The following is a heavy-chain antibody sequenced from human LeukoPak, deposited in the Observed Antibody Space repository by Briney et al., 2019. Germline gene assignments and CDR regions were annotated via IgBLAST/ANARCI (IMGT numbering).Heavy chain of an antibody. CDR3: SRRGRDYGLDY. CDR2: ISSNVGST. J-gene: IGHJ4*02. Sequence: PRRSLRLSCAASGFSFSDYPMHWVRQAPGKGLESVSAISSNVGSTYYATSVKGRFTISRDNSKNTLYLQMGSLRPEDMAVYYCSRRGRDYGLDYWGQGTLVTVS. V-gene: IGHV3-64*01. CDR1: GFSFSDYP. D-gene: IGHD4/OR15-4a*01.